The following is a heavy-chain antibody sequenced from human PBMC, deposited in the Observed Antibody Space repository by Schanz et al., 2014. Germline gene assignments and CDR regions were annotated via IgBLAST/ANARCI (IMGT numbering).Heavy chain of an antibody. J-gene: IGHJ4*02. Sequence: QAQLMESGGGVVQPGTSLILSCSVSGFSLNTYGIHWFRQPAGKGLEWVAVIWNNGVTKYYADSVRGRFTISRDRFQNTLYLRMSSLRADDTAVYFCARAHGNNWYGKGLDYWGQGTLXTVSS. CDR1: GFSLNTYG. CDR3: ARAHGNNWYGKGLDY. D-gene: IGHD1-1*01. CDR2: IWNNGVTK. V-gene: IGHV3-33*01.